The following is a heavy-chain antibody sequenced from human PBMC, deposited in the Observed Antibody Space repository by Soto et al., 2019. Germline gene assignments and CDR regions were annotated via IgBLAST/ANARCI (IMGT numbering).Heavy chain of an antibody. CDR2: ITREGSST. D-gene: IGHD5-18*01. CDR3: ARGANGYYYFDY. V-gene: IGHV3-74*01. CDR1: GLTPSNYW. Sequence: EVQLVESGGGLVQPGGSLRLSCAASGLTPSNYWRHWVGKAPGRGRVGLSRITREGSSTNYADPVKGRFTISRDNAKNTLYLQVNSLRGEDTAVYYCARGANGYYYFDYWGQGTLVTVSS. J-gene: IGHJ4*02.